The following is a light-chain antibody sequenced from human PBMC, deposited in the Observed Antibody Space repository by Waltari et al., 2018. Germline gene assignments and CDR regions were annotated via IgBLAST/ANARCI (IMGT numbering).Light chain of an antibody. V-gene: IGKV3-20*01. CDR2: GAS. CDR1: QSISKY. Sequence: EIMLTQSPGTLSLSPGERATLSCRASQSISKYLAWYQHKPGQPPKLLIYGASSRATGIPDRFSGSGSGTDFSLTISRLEPEDFAVYYCQHYVSLPATFGQGTKVEIK. J-gene: IGKJ1*01. CDR3: QHYVSLPAT.